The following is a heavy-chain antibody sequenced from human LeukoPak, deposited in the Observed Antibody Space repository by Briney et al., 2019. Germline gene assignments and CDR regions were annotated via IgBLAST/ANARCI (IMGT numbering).Heavy chain of an antibody. CDR1: GGSISSYY. J-gene: IGHJ4*02. Sequence: PSETLSLTCTVSGGSISSYYWSWIRPPPGKGLEWIGRIYTSGSTYYNPSLKSRVTISVDTSKIQFSLKLSSVTAADTAVYYCARGLGATRFVDYWGQGTLVTVSS. CDR3: ARGLGATRFVDY. CDR2: IYTSGST. V-gene: IGHV4-4*07. D-gene: IGHD1-26*01.